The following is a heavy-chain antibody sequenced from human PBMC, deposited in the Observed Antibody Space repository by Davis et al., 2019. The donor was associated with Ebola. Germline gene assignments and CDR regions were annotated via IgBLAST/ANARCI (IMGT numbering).Heavy chain of an antibody. D-gene: IGHD3-16*02. Sequence: SETLSLTCTVSGGSISSYYWSWIRQPAGKGLEWIGRIYTSESTNYNPSLKSRVTMSVDTSKNQFSLRLSSVTAADTAVYYCAAYRWNTWFAPWGQGILVTVSS. CDR2: IYTSEST. CDR1: GGSISSYY. CDR3: AAYRWNTWFAP. V-gene: IGHV4-4*07. J-gene: IGHJ5*02.